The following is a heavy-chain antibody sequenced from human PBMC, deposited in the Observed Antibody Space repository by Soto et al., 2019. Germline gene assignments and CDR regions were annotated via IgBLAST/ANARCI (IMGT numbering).Heavy chain of an antibody. J-gene: IGHJ6*02. CDR3: ARGSTYSGLDV. Sequence: EVQLLESGGGLVQPGGSLRLSCAASGFSFSTYAMTWVRQAPGKGLEWVSAISGSGGGTYYADSVKGRFSISRENAKNSLYLQMNSLRDGDTAVYYCARGSTYSGLDVWGQGTTVTVSS. CDR2: ISGSGGGT. V-gene: IGHV3-23*01. CDR1: GFSFSTYA.